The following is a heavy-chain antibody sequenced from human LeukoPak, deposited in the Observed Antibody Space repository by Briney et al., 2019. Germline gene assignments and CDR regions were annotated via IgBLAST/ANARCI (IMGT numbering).Heavy chain of an antibody. V-gene: IGHV3-7*01. CDR1: GFTFSNAW. CDR3: AIVSVHSGSH. J-gene: IGHJ4*02. CDR2: IKEDGSEK. D-gene: IGHD1-26*01. Sequence: GGSLRLSCAAPGFTFSNAWMSWVRQAPGKGLEWVANIKEDGSEKYYVDSVKGRFTISRDNAKNSLYLQMNSLRAEDTAVYYCAIVSVHSGSHWGQGTLVTVSS.